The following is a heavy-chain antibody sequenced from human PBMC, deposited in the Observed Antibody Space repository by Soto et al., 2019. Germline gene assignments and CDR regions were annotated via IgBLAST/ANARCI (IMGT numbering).Heavy chain of an antibody. CDR3: ARIVVVPAAMRGARGPAAGWFDP. J-gene: IGHJ5*02. CDR1: GYTFTGYY. CDR2: INPNSGGT. Sequence: ASVKVSGKASGYTFTGYYMHWVRQAPGQGLEWMGWINPNSGGTNYAQKFQGRVTMTRDTSISTAYMELSRLRSDDTAVYYCARIVVVPAAMRGARGPAAGWFDPWGQGTLVTVSS. D-gene: IGHD2-2*01. V-gene: IGHV1-2*02.